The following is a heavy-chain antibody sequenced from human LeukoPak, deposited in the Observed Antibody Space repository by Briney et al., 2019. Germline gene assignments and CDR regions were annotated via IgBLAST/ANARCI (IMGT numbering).Heavy chain of an antibody. V-gene: IGHV3-48*04. CDR2: ISSSSTI. D-gene: IGHD3-22*01. Sequence: GGSLRLSCAASGFTFSSYAMSWVRLAPGKGLEWVSYISSSSTIYYADSVKGRFTISRDNAKNSLYLQMNSLRAEDTAVYYCASVHYYDSSGYYLWGQGTLVTVSS. CDR1: GFTFSSYA. CDR3: ASVHYYDSSGYYL. J-gene: IGHJ5*02.